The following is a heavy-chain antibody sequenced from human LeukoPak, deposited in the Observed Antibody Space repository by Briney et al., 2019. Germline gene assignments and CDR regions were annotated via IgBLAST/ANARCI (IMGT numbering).Heavy chain of an antibody. Sequence: PGGSLRLSCAASGFTFSSYSMNWVRQAPGKGLEWVSSISSSSSYIYYADSVKGRITISRDNAKNSLYLQMNSLRAEDTAVYYCARDKSGIAAAGTGYYYGMDVWGKGTTVTVSS. CDR1: GFTFSSYS. CDR3: ARDKSGIAAAGTGYYYGMDV. D-gene: IGHD6-13*01. CDR2: ISSSSSYI. V-gene: IGHV3-21*01. J-gene: IGHJ6*04.